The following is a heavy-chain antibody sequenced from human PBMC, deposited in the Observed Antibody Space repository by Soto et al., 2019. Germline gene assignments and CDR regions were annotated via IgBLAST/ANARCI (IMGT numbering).Heavy chain of an antibody. J-gene: IGHJ4*02. Sequence: SETLSLTCAVSSGSISSSNWWSWVRQPPGKGLEWIGEIYHSGSTNYNPSLKSRVTISVDKSKNQFSLKLSSVTAADTAVYYCARGYSSGWEYYFDYWGQGTLVTVSS. V-gene: IGHV4-4*02. CDR1: SGSISSSNW. CDR3: ARGYSSGWEYYFDY. CDR2: IYHSGST. D-gene: IGHD6-19*01.